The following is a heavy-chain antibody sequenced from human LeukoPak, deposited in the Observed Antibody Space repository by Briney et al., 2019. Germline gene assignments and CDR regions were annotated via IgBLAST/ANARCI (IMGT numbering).Heavy chain of an antibody. Sequence: PGGSLRLSCAASGFTFSSYGMHWVRQAPGKGLEWVAVIWYDGSNKYYADSVKGRFTTSRDNSKNTLYLQMNSLRAEDTAVYYCAKGQYYDSSGYIDYWGQGTLVTVSS. CDR2: IWYDGSNK. J-gene: IGHJ4*02. CDR1: GFTFSSYG. V-gene: IGHV3-33*06. CDR3: AKGQYYDSSGYIDY. D-gene: IGHD3-22*01.